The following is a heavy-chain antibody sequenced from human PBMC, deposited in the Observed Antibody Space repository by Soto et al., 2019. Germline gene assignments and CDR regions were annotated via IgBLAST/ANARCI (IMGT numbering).Heavy chain of an antibody. CDR1: GGSISSGGYY. CDR2: IYHSGST. D-gene: IGHD6-25*01. CDR3: AREAAGILNWFDP. Sequence: QVQLQESGPGLVKPTQTLSLTCTVSGGSISSGGYYWSWIRQHPGKGLEWIGYIYHSGSTYYNPSLKSRVTRSVETSKTQFSLKLSSVTAADTAVYYWAREAAGILNWFDPWGQGTLVTVSS. V-gene: IGHV4-31*03. J-gene: IGHJ5*02.